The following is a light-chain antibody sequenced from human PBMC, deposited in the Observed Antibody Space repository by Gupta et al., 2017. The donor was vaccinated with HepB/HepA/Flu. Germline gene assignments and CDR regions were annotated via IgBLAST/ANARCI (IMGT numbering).Light chain of an antibody. CDR3: QQDNSWVT. V-gene: IGKV3-15*01. CDR1: QSIGNK. J-gene: IGKJ4*01. CDR2: DAS. Sequence: IVMTQSPATLSVSPGERATLSCRTSQSIGNKLAWYQQRPGQVPRLLIYDASTRATGIPPRFTGSGSGTEFTLTISYRRSEESAVYFWQQDNSWVTFGGGTKVEIK.